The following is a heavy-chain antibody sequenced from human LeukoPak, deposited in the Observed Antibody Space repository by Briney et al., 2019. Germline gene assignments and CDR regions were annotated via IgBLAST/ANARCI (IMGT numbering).Heavy chain of an antibody. J-gene: IGHJ4*02. V-gene: IGHV4-59*08. CDR3: ARHVGAAMVSSYFDY. CDR2: IYYSGST. D-gene: IGHD5-18*01. Sequence: SETLSLTCTVSGGSISSYYWSWIRQPPGKGLEWIGYIYYSGSTNYNPSLKSRVTISVDTSKNQFSLKLSSVTAADTAVYYCARHVGAAMVSSYFDYWGQGTLVTVSS. CDR1: GGSISSYY.